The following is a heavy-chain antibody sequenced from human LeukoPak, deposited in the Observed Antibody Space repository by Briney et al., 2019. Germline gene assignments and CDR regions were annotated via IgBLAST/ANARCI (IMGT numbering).Heavy chain of an antibody. D-gene: IGHD6-6*01. CDR2: IIPIFGTA. CDR1: GGTFSSYA. Sequence: ASVKVSCKASGGTFSSYAISWVRQAPGQGLEWMGGIIPIFGTANYAQKFQGRVTITADESTSTAYMELSSLRSEDTAVYYCAREDSSSASPYYYYMDVWGKGTTVTVSS. J-gene: IGHJ6*03. V-gene: IGHV1-69*13. CDR3: AREDSSSASPYYYYMDV.